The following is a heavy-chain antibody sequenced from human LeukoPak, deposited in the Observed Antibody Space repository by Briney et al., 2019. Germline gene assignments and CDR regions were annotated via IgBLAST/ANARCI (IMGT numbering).Heavy chain of an antibody. V-gene: IGHV3-30*18. D-gene: IGHD4-23*01. J-gene: IGHJ3*02. CDR2: ISYDGSKQ. CDR1: GFTFSGSD. CDR3: AKGDYGGYSHGFDI. Sequence: PGGSLRLSCAASGFTFSGSDMHWSRQAPGKGREWVAVISYDGSKQYYGDPVQGRFTNSRDNSTSTLFLQMNSLRAKHTALYYCAKGDYGGYSHGFDIWGQGTRVTVSS.